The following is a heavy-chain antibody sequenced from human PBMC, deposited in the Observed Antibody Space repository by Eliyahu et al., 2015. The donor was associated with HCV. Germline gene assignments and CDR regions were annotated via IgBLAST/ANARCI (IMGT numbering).Heavy chain of an antibody. Sequence: EVQLLESGGGLVQPGGSLXLSCXXSXFPFGPLXMTXVRQAPGKGLEWVSAIRGNGGSTYYADSVKGRFTISRDNSNNALYLQMNSLRAEDTAVYYCAKCRGGSCYSSLEYWGQGTLVTVSS. D-gene: IGHD2-15*01. CDR2: IRGNGGST. V-gene: IGHV3-23*01. CDR1: XFPFGPLX. J-gene: IGHJ4*02. CDR3: AKCRGGSCYSSLEY.